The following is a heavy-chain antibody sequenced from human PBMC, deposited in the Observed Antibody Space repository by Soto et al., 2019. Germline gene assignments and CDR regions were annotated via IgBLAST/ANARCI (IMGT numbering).Heavy chain of an antibody. Sequence: PSETLSLTCTVSGGSNIRDGYYWSWIRQHPGKGLEWIAYISYSGSSYSNPSLKSRVTISADTSKNQFSLRLTSVTAADTAVYFCARATPAGSADCWGQGTLVTVAS. CDR1: GGSNIRDGYY. CDR3: ARATPAGSADC. D-gene: IGHD2-2*01. J-gene: IGHJ4*02. V-gene: IGHV4-31*03. CDR2: ISYSGSS.